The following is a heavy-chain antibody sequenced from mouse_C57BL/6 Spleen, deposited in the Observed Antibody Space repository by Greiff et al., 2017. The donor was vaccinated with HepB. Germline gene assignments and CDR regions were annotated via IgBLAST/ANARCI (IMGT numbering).Heavy chain of an antibody. D-gene: IGHD1-1*01. Sequence: QVQLQQSGPGLVQPSQSLSITCTVSGFSFTSYGVHWVRQSPGKGLEWLGVIWRGGSTDYNAAFMSRLSITKDNSKSQVFFKMNSLQADDTAIYYCAINYYGSSYGYFDVWGTGTTGTVSS. CDR1: GFSFTSYG. CDR3: AINYYGSSYGYFDV. CDR2: IWRGGST. J-gene: IGHJ1*03. V-gene: IGHV2-5*01.